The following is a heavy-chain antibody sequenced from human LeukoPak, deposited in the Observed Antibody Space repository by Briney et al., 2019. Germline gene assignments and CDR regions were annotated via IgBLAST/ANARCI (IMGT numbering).Heavy chain of an antibody. CDR1: GFTFSSYA. CDR3: ARDGRGSYPIYYFDY. J-gene: IGHJ4*02. Sequence: HPGGSLRLSCAASGFTFSSYAMHWVRQAPGKGLEYVSAISSNGGSTYYANSVKGRFTISRDNSKNTLYLQMGSLRAEDMAVYYCARDGRGSYPIYYFDYWGQGTLVTVSS. V-gene: IGHV3-64*01. CDR2: ISSNGGST. D-gene: IGHD1-26*01.